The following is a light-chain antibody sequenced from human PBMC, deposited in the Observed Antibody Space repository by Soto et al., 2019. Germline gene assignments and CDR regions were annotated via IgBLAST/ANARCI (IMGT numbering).Light chain of an antibody. CDR3: QQYKTYPWT. CDR1: QSISSW. V-gene: IGKV1-5*03. Sequence: DIQMTQSPSTLSASVGDRVTITCRASQSISSWLAWYQQKPGKAPKLLIYKASNLESGVPSRFSGSGSGTEFTLTISSLQPEDFVTYYCQQYKTYPWTFGQGTKLEIK. CDR2: KAS. J-gene: IGKJ2*02.